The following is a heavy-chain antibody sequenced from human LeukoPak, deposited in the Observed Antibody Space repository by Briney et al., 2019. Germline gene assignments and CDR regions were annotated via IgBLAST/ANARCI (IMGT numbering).Heavy chain of an antibody. CDR3: GAIVVARGWFDP. CDR2: IIPIFGTA. Sequence: SVKVSCKASGGTFSSYAISWVRQAPGQGLEWMGGIIPIFGTADYAQKFQGRVTITADESTSTAYMELSSLRSEDTAVYYCGAIVVARGWFDPWGQGTLVTVSS. D-gene: IGHD2-2*01. V-gene: IGHV1-69*01. CDR1: GGTFSSYA. J-gene: IGHJ5*02.